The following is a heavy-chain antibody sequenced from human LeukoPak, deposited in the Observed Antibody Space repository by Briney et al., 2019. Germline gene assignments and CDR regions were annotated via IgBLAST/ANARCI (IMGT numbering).Heavy chain of an antibody. Sequence: GGSLRLSCAASGFTFSRNWMSWVRQAPGKGLEWVANIYQDGSKKYYVDSVKGRFTISRDNAKNSLYLQMDSLRAEDTAVYYCAKDGLDGRGYYYFDYWGQGTLVTVSS. CDR1: GFTFSRNW. V-gene: IGHV3-7*03. J-gene: IGHJ4*02. CDR2: IYQDGSKK. CDR3: AKDGLDGRGYYYFDY. D-gene: IGHD3-22*01.